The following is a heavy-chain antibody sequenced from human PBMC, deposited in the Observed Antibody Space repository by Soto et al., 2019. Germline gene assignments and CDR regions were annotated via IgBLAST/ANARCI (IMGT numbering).Heavy chain of an antibody. J-gene: IGHJ4*02. CDR1: GYTFKNYA. D-gene: IGHD3-10*01. CDR3: ARSVVVRGVFTLDY. CDR2: INTGNGNT. V-gene: IGHV1-3*04. Sequence: QVQLLQSGAEGKKPGASVKVSCRTSGYTFKNYAMLWWRQAPGQSLEWMGWINTGNGNTKYSQKFQGRVTITRDTSASTGYMELSSLRSEDTAVYYCARSVVVRGVFTLDYWGQGTLVTVSS.